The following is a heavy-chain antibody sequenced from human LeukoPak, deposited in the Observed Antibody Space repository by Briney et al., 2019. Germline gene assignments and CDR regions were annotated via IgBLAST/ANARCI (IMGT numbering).Heavy chain of an antibody. CDR3: ASSGVYDDY. Sequence: PSETLSHTRAVYGGSFSCCYWSWIRQPPGKGLEWIGEINHSGSTNYNPSLKSRVTISVDTSKNQFSLKLSSVTAADTAVYYCASSGVYDDYWGQGTLVTVSS. CDR1: GGSFSCCY. D-gene: IGHD5/OR15-5a*01. CDR2: INHSGST. J-gene: IGHJ4*02. V-gene: IGHV4-34*01.